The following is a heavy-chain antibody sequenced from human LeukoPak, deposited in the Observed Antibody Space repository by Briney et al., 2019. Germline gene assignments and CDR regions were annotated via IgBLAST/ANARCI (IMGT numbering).Heavy chain of an antibody. Sequence: SETLSLTCTASGGSISSYYWSWIRQPPGKGLEWIGYIYYSGSTNYNPSLKSRVTISVDTSKNQFSLKLSSVTAADTAVYYCARDFSATTVDAFDIWGQGTMVTVSS. J-gene: IGHJ3*02. CDR3: ARDFSATTVDAFDI. V-gene: IGHV4-59*01. D-gene: IGHD4-17*01. CDR2: IYYSGST. CDR1: GGSISSYY.